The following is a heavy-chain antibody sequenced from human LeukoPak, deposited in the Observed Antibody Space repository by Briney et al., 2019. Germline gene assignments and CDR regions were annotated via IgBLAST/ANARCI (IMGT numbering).Heavy chain of an antibody. CDR2: INHSGST. J-gene: IGHJ5*02. D-gene: IGHD6-13*01. CDR3: ARGFLAAAGRRCRFDP. V-gene: IGHV4-34*01. CDR1: GGSFSGYY. Sequence: SETLSLTCAVYGGSFSGYYWSWIRQPPGKGLEWIGEINHSGSTNYNPSLKSRVTISVDTSKNQFSLKLSSVTAADTAVYCCARGFLAAAGRRCRFDPCGQGTLVTVSS.